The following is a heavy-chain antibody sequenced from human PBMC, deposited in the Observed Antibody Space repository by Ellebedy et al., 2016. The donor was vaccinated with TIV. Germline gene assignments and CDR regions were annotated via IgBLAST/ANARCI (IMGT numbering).Heavy chain of an antibody. D-gene: IGHD6-6*01. CDR1: GFTFSSYW. V-gene: IGHV3-7*01. CDR2: IKPDGSET. CDR3: ARWHSFSSYYSIDV. J-gene: IGHJ6*03. Sequence: GGSLRLXCEASGFTFSSYWMSWVRQAPGKGLEWVANIKPDGSETYYVDSVKGRFTISRDNAKNSLYLQFNSLRAEDTAVYYCARWHSFSSYYSIDVWGKGSTLTFSS.